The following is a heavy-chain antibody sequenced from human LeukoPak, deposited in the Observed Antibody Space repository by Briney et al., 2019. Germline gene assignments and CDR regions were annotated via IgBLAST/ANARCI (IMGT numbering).Heavy chain of an antibody. V-gene: IGHV3-30-3*01. CDR2: ISYDGSNK. D-gene: IGHD3-22*01. CDR1: GFTFSSYA. CDR3: ARLDYYDSSNFDY. Sequence: PGGSLRLSCAAPGFTFSSYAMHWVRQAPGKGLEWVAVISYDGSNKYYADSVKGRFTISRDNSKNTLYLQMNSLRAEDTAVYYCARLDYYDSSNFDYWGQGTLVTVSS. J-gene: IGHJ4*02.